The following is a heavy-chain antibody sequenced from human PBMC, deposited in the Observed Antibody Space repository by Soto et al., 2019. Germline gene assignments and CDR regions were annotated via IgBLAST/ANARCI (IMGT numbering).Heavy chain of an antibody. Sequence: PGGSLRLSCAASGFTFSSYAMSWVRQAPGKGLEWVSAISGSGGSTYYADSVKGRFTISRDNSKNTLYLQMNSLRAEDTAVYYCAKWSGSYSSSWYAQSLDPWGQGTLVNVSS. CDR2: ISGSGGST. J-gene: IGHJ5*02. D-gene: IGHD6-13*01. CDR1: GFTFSSYA. CDR3: AKWSGSYSSSWYAQSLDP. V-gene: IGHV3-23*01.